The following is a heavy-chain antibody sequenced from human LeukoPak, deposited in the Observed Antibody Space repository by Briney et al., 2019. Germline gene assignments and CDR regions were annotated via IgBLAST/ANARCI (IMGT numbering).Heavy chain of an antibody. D-gene: IGHD3-9*01. CDR1: GGSISSGGYY. CDR3: ASLTTTYDILTGPFDY. V-gene: IGHV4-30-2*01. J-gene: IGHJ4*02. CDR2: IYHSGST. Sequence: SQTLSLTCTVSGGSISSGGYYWSWIRQPPGKGLEWIGYIYHSGSTNYNPSLKSRVTISVDKSKNQFSLKLSSVTAADTAVYYCASLTTTYDILTGPFDYWGQGTLVTVSS.